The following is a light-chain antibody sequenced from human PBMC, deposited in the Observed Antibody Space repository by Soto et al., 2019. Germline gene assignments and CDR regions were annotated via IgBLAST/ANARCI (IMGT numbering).Light chain of an antibody. CDR1: QSVRSSY. CDR2: GAS. CDR3: QLYGSSPPRT. J-gene: IGKJ1*01. V-gene: IGKV3-20*01. Sequence: EIVLTQFPGTLSLSPGERATLSCRASQSVRSSYLAWYHQMPGQAPRLLIYGASSRASGIPDRFSGSGSGTDFTLTISRLEPEDFAVYYCQLYGSSPPRTFGQGTKVEIK.